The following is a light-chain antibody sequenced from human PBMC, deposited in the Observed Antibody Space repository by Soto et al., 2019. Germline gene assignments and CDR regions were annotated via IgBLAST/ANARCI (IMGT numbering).Light chain of an antibody. J-gene: IGKJ5*01. CDR1: QRINIY. Sequence: DIQMTQSPSSLSTSIGDRVTITCRASQRINIYLNWYRQKPGKAPELLIYSASNLQRGVPSRFSGSGSGTDFTLTISGLQPEDFATYYCQQSFSTPTFGQGTRLDIK. CDR3: QQSFSTPT. CDR2: SAS. V-gene: IGKV1-39*01.